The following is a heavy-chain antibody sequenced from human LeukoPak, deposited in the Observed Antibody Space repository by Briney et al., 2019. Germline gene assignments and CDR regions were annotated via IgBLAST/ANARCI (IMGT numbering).Heavy chain of an antibody. V-gene: IGHV3-21*01. J-gene: IGHJ4*02. D-gene: IGHD3-22*01. CDR2: ISSSSGYI. CDR3: ARVPRYDSSGYFFDY. Sequence: GGSLRLSCAASGFTFSSYSMNWVRQAPGKGLEWVSSISSSSGYIYYADSVKGRLTISRDNAKNSLYLQMNSLRAEDTAVYYCARVPRYDSSGYFFDYWGQGTLVTVSS. CDR1: GFTFSSYS.